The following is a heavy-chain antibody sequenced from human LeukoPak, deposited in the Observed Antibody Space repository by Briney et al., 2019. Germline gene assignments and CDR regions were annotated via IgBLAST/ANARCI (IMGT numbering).Heavy chain of an antibody. V-gene: IGHV3-21*01. J-gene: IGHJ3*02. D-gene: IGHD1-14*01. CDR3: ARVARTLTVTTGSQEDAFDI. Sequence: GGSLRLSCAASGFTFSSYSMNWVRQAPGKGLEWVSSISSSSSYIYYADSVKGRFTISRDNAKNSLYLQMNSLRAEDTAVYYCARVARTLTVTTGSQEDAFDIWGQGTMVTVSS. CDR2: ISSSSSYI. CDR1: GFTFSSYS.